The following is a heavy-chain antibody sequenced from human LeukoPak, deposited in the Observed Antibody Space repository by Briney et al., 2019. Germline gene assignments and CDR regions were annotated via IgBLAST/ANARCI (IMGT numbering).Heavy chain of an antibody. J-gene: IGHJ6*02. Sequence: PGRSLRLSCAASGFTFSSYAMHWVRQAPGKGLEWVAVISYDGSNKYYADSVKGRFTISRDNSKNTLYLQMNSLRAEDTAVYYCATGLVYGAYYGMDVWGQGTTVTVSS. CDR1: GFTFSSYA. CDR2: ISYDGSNK. V-gene: IGHV3-30*04. CDR3: ATGLVYGAYYGMDV. D-gene: IGHD5/OR15-5a*01.